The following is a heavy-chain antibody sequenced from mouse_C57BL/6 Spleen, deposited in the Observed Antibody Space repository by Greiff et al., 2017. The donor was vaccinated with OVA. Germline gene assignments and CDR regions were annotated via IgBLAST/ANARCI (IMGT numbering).Heavy chain of an antibody. CDR2: ISGGGGNT. J-gene: IGHJ2*01. Sequence: EVMLVESGAGLVKPGGSLKLSCAASGFTFSSYTMSWVRQTPEKRLEWVATISGGGGNTYYQDSVKGRFTISRDNAKNTLYLQMSSLRSEDTALYYCARHKRLLPPFDYWGQGTTLTVSS. V-gene: IGHV5-9*01. CDR3: ARHKRLLPPFDY. D-gene: IGHD2-3*01. CDR1: GFTFSSYT.